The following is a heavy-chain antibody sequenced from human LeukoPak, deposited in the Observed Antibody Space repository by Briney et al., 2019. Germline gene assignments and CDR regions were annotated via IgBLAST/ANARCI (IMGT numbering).Heavy chain of an antibody. CDR1: GYSFTSYG. D-gene: IGHD5-18*01. Sequence: ASVEVSCKASGYSFTSYGITWVRQAPGQGLEWMGWISTYDGSANYAQKLQGRVTMTTDTSTITAYMELRSLRSDDTAVYYCARAPSGFTYGPGDHWGQGTLVTVSS. V-gene: IGHV1-18*01. CDR3: ARAPSGFTYGPGDH. CDR2: ISTYDGSA. J-gene: IGHJ4*02.